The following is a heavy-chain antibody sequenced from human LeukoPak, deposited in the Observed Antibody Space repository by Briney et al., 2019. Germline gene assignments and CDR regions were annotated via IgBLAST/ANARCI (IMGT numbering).Heavy chain of an antibody. CDR2: ISSSGSTR. CDR3: AREVAATPDYFDY. V-gene: IGHV3-48*03. Sequence: GGSLRLSCAASGFTFSNYEMNWVRQAPGKGLEWVSYISSSGSTRYYADSVKGRFTISRDYAKNSLYLQMSSLRAEYTAVYYCAREVAATPDYFDYWGQGTLVTVSS. J-gene: IGHJ4*02. D-gene: IGHD2-15*01. CDR1: GFTFSNYE.